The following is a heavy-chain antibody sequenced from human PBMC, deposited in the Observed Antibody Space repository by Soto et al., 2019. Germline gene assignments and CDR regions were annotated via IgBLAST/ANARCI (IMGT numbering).Heavy chain of an antibody. CDR3: ARGEYSNYVTWFDP. J-gene: IGHJ5*02. CDR2: IYYSGST. V-gene: IGHV4-31*03. CDR1: GGSISSGGYY. D-gene: IGHD4-4*01. Sequence: QVQLQQSGPGLVKPSQTLSLTCTVSGGSISSGGYYWSWIRQHPGKGLEWIGYIYYSGSTYYNPSLKSRVTISVDTSKNQFSLKLSSVAAADTAVYYCARGEYSNYVTWFDPWGQGTLVTVSS.